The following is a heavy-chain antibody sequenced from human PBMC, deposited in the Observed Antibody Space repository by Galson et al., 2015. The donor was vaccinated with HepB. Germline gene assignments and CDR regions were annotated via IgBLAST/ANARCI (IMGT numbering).Heavy chain of an antibody. Sequence: SVKVSCKASGGTFSSYTISWVRQAPGQGLEWMGRIIPILGTANYAQKFQGRVTITADESTSTAYMELSSLRSEDTAVYYCARGRYCSSTSCYSRYFDLWGRGTLVTVSS. J-gene: IGHJ2*01. CDR3: ARGRYCSSTSCYSRYFDL. CDR2: IIPILGTA. CDR1: GGTFSSYT. V-gene: IGHV1-69*08. D-gene: IGHD2-2*02.